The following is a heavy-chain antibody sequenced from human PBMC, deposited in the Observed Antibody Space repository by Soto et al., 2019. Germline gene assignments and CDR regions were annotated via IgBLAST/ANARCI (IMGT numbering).Heavy chain of an antibody. Sequence: EVQLVESGGGLVQPGGSLRLSCAASGFTFSDHQMDWVRQAPGKGLEWVGRSRNKANSYTTEYAASGKGRFTISRDDSKNSLYLQMNSLKIEDTAVYYCARVVGAPNWFDPWGQGTLVTVSS. CDR1: GFTFSDHQ. CDR2: SRNKANSYTT. V-gene: IGHV3-72*01. D-gene: IGHD1-26*01. CDR3: ARVVGAPNWFDP. J-gene: IGHJ5*02.